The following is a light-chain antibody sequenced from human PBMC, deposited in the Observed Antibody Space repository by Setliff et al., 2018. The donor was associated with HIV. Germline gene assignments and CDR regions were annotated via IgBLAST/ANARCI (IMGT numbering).Light chain of an antibody. V-gene: IGLV2-23*02. CDR2: EDN. CDR3: CSYAGRNTFHMI. Sequence: QSALTQPAAVSGSPGQSITISCTGSNSNIGTYNLVSWYQQVPGRAPRLMIFEDNKRPSGVSDRFSGSKSGYMASLTISGLQPGDEADYYCCSYAGRNTFHMIFGGGTKVTVL. CDR1: NSNIGTYNL. J-gene: IGLJ2*01.